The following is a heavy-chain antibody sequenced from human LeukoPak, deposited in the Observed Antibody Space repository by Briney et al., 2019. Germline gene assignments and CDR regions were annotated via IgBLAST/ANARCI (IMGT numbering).Heavy chain of an antibody. Sequence: GGSLRLSCVASGFTFSSYAMSRVRQAPGKGLEWVSAISGSGGSTYYADSVKGRFTISRDNSKNTLYLQMNSLRAEDTAVYYCAKETLAVTSYFDYWGQGTLVTVSS. D-gene: IGHD4-17*01. CDR2: ISGSGGST. J-gene: IGHJ4*02. CDR3: AKETLAVTSYFDY. CDR1: GFTFSSYA. V-gene: IGHV3-23*01.